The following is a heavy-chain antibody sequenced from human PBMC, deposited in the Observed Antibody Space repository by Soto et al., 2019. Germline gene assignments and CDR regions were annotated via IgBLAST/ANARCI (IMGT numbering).Heavy chain of an antibody. D-gene: IGHD3-9*01. Sequence: GASVKVSCKASGYTFTTYGISWVRQAPGQGLEWMGWISAYNGNTNYAQKLQGRVTMTTDTSTSTAYMELRSLRSDDTAVYYCARGLRYFDWLHTFDYWGQGTLVTVSS. V-gene: IGHV1-18*01. CDR2: ISAYNGNT. CDR1: GYTFTTYG. CDR3: ARGLRYFDWLHTFDY. J-gene: IGHJ4*02.